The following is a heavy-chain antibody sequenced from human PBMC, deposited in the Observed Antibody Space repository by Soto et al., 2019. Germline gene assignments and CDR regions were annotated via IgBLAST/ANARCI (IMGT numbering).Heavy chain of an antibody. J-gene: IGHJ4*02. D-gene: IGHD2-2*01. V-gene: IGHV1-3*01. CDR3: ARGGDIVVAPARTPFDY. CDR1: GYTFTTYA. CDR2: INAGNGNT. Sequence: QVQLVQSGAEVKKPGASVKVSCKTSGYTFTTYAMHWVRQAPGQRLEWMGWINAGNGNTKYSQKFQGRVTITRDTSASTAYMELSSLRSEDTALYYCARGGDIVVAPARTPFDYWGQGTLVTVSS.